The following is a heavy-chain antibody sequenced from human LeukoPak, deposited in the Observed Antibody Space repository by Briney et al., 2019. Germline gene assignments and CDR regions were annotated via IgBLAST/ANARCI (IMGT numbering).Heavy chain of an antibody. CDR2: ISGSSGST. V-gene: IGHV3-23*01. J-gene: IGHJ4*02. Sequence: PGGSLRLSCAASGFTFSSYAMSWVRQAPGKGLEWVSAISGSSGSTYYADSVKGRFTISRDNSKNTLYLQMSSLRAEDTAVYYCAKDRGSSSLYFYYWGQGTLVTVSS. D-gene: IGHD6-13*01. CDR3: AKDRGSSSLYFYY. CDR1: GFTFSSYA.